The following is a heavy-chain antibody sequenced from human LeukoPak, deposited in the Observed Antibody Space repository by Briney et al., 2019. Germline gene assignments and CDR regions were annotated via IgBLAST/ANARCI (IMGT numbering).Heavy chain of an antibody. D-gene: IGHD3-3*01. CDR3: TRDSFVTISGGWNWFDP. V-gene: IGHV3-74*01. J-gene: IGHJ5*02. CDR1: GFTFSSFW. Sequence: PGGSVRLSCAASGFTFSSFWMHWVGQAPGKGLVWVSRINNDGSSTAYADSVKGRFTISRDNAKNTLYLQMNSLRAEDTAVYYCTRDSFVTISGGWNWFDPWGQGTLVPASS. CDR2: INNDGSST.